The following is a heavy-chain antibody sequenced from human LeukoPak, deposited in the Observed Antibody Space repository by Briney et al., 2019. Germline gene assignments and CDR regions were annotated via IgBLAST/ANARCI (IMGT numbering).Heavy chain of an antibody. CDR1: GFTVSSNY. Sequence: PGGFLRLSCAASGFTVSSNYMSWVRQAPGKGLEWVSVIYSGGSTYYADSVKGRFTISRDNSKNTLYLQMNSLRAEDTAVYYCASGYYYGSGSYLDPWGQGTLVTVSS. J-gene: IGHJ5*02. CDR3: ASGYYYGSGSYLDP. V-gene: IGHV3-53*01. CDR2: IYSGGST. D-gene: IGHD3-10*01.